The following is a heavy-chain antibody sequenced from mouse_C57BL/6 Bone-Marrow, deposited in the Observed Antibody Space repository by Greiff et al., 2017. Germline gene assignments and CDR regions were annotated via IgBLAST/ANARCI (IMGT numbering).Heavy chain of an antibody. Sequence: EVQLVESGGDLVKPGGSLKLSCAASGFTFSSYGMSWVRQTPDKRLEWVATISSGGSYTYYPDSVKGRFTISRDNAKNTLYLQMSSLKSEDTAMYYCARRGGYYEGFAYWGQGTLVTVSA. V-gene: IGHV5-6*01. D-gene: IGHD2-3*01. J-gene: IGHJ3*01. CDR1: GFTFSSYG. CDR2: ISSGGSYT. CDR3: ARRGGYYEGFAY.